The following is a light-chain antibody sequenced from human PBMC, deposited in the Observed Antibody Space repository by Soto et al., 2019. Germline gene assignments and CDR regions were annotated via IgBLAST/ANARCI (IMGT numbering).Light chain of an antibody. CDR3: QTWDTTSYV. Sequence: QLVLTQSPSASAALGASVKLTCTLSSAHSNYAIAWHQQHPEKGPRFLMKVGSDGSHSKGDEIADRFLGSSSGAERYLIISSLQSDDEADYYCQTWDTTSYVFGTGTKLTVL. V-gene: IGLV4-69*01. CDR1: SAHSNYA. J-gene: IGLJ1*01. CDR2: VGSDGSH.